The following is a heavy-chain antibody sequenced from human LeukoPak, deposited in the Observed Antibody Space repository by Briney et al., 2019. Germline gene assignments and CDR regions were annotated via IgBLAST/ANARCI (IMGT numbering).Heavy chain of an antibody. J-gene: IGHJ1*01. Sequence: GGSLRLSCAASGFTFSSYSMSWVRQAPGKGLEWVSYISSSSSTIYYADSVKGRFTISRDNAKNTLYLQMNSLRVEDTAVYYCAKWEVVEAATPPYFHHWGQGTLVTVSS. CDR3: AKWEVVEAATPPYFHH. V-gene: IGHV3-48*04. CDR1: GFTFSSYS. D-gene: IGHD2-15*01. CDR2: ISSSSSTI.